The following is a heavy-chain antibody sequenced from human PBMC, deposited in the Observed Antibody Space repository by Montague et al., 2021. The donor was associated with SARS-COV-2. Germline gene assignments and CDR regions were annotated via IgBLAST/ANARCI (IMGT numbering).Heavy chain of an antibody. Sequence: SETLSLTCAVYGGSLSGYDWSWIRQPPGKGLEWIGEINHSGGTKYNPSLKSRVSISVDTSKNQFSLKLNSVTAADTAVYYCAGGQGEITMIVVVLTAAAHYFDYWGQGTLVTVSP. CDR2: INHSGGT. D-gene: IGHD3-22*01. CDR3: AGGQGEITMIVVVLTAAAHYFDY. CDR1: GGSLSGYD. J-gene: IGHJ4*02. V-gene: IGHV4-34*01.